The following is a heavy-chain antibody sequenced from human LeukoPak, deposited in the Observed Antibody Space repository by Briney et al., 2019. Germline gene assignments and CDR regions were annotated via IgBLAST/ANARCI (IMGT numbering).Heavy chain of an antibody. CDR3: ARLVMSGSYFGGAFDY. D-gene: IGHD1-26*01. J-gene: IGHJ4*02. V-gene: IGHV4-4*09. CDR1: GGSISSYY. Sequence: PSETLSLTCTVSGGSISSYYWSWIRQPPGKGLEWIGYIYTSGGTNYNPSLKSRVTISVDTSKNQFSLKLSSVTAADTAVYYCARLVMSGSYFGGAFDYWGQGTLVTVSS. CDR2: IYTSGGT.